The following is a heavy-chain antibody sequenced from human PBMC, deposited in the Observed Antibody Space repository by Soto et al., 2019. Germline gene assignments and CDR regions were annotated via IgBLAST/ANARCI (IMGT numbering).Heavy chain of an antibody. V-gene: IGHV3-23*01. D-gene: IGHD3-22*01. J-gene: IGHJ4*02. CDR2: ISGSGGST. CDR1: GFTFSSQA. Sequence: GGSLRLSCAASGFTFSSQAMSWVRQAPGKGLELVSGISGSGGSTYYADSVKGRFTISRDNSKNTLYLQMNSLRASDTAMYYCARQIYDSDTGPNFQYYFDSWGQGTPVTVSS. CDR3: ARQIYDSDTGPNFQYYFDS.